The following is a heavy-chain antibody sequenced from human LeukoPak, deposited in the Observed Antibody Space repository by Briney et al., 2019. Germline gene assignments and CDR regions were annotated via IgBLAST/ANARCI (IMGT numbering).Heavy chain of an antibody. V-gene: IGHV4-38-2*01. Sequence: SETLSLTCAVSGYSISSGYYWSWIRQPPGKGLEWIGSIYHSGSTYYNPSLKSRVTISVDTSKNQFSLKLSSVTAADTAVYYCARLRIVVVPAAMIWFDPWGQGTLVTVSS. D-gene: IGHD2-2*01. CDR3: ARLRIVVVPAAMIWFDP. J-gene: IGHJ5*02. CDR2: IYHSGST. CDR1: GYSISSGYY.